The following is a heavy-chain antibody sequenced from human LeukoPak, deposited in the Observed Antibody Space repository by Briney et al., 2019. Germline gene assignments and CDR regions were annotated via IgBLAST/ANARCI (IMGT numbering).Heavy chain of an antibody. CDR2: ISASGGDT. J-gene: IGHJ6*02. D-gene: IGHD6-19*01. Sequence: GGSLRLSCVVSGLTISSYSMSWVLQAPGQGLEWISDISASGGDTYYADSVKGRFTISRDNSNNTLYLQMISLRAEDTAVYYCAKDQEGIAVAGVYYYYGMDVWGQGTTVTVSS. CDR3: AKDQEGIAVAGVYYYYGMDV. V-gene: IGHV3-23*01. CDR1: GLTISSYS.